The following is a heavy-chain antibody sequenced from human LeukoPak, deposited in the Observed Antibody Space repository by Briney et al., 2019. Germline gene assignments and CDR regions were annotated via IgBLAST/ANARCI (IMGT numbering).Heavy chain of an antibody. Sequence: GGSLRLSCAASGFTFSSYGMHWVRQAPGKGLEWVAVIWYDGSNKYYADSVKGRFTISRDNSKNTLYLQMNSLRAEDTAVYYCARDRVGITMVRGVMDVWGQGTTVTVSS. J-gene: IGHJ6*02. CDR1: GFTFSSYG. D-gene: IGHD3-10*01. CDR3: ARDRVGITMVRGVMDV. V-gene: IGHV3-33*01. CDR2: IWYDGSNK.